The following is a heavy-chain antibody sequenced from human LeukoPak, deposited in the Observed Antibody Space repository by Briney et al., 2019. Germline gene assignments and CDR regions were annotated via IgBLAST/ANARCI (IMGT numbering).Heavy chain of an antibody. CDR2: ISSSGSSI. D-gene: IGHD1-7*01. Sequence: KPGGVLRLSCAGSGFTFSCYSMDWVRQAPGKGLEWVSYISSSGSSIYYADSVKGRFTMSRDNAKNSLYLQMNSLSAEDTAVYYCTRPRTGTTDYWGQGTLVTVSS. J-gene: IGHJ4*02. V-gene: IGHV3-21*01. CDR3: TRPRTGTTDY. CDR1: GFTFSCYS.